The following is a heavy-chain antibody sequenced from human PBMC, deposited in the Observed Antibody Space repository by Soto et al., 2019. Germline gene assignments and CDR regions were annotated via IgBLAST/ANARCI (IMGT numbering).Heavy chain of an antibody. CDR1: GYTFYSHS. Sequence: QAQLVQSGAEVKKPGASVKVSCKASGYTFYSHSISWVRQAPGQGLEWMGRINADYGNTQYAQKFRGRVTMTTDTSTTKVYMELTNLRSDDTAGYYCAGCIQGDYYDGMDVWGQGTTVTVSS. J-gene: IGHJ6*02. V-gene: IGHV1-18*01. D-gene: IGHD3-16*01. CDR3: AGCIQGDYYDGMDV. CDR2: INADYGNT.